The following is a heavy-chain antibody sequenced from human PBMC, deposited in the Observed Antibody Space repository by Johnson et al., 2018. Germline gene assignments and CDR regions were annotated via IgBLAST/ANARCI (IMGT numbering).Heavy chain of an antibody. D-gene: IGHD6-13*01. CDR1: GFSFSNSA. CDR2: ISWNSGSM. J-gene: IGHJ6*02. CDR3: GVECSSRFFFYYGMDV. V-gene: IGHV3-9*01. Sequence: VQLVQSGGGLVQPGGSLRLSCAASGFSFSNSAMNWVRQAPRKGLEWVSGISWNSGSMGYADSVKGRFTISRDKAKHSLYLQMNSLRAEDTVVYSCGVECSSRFFFYYGMDVWGQGTTVTVSS.